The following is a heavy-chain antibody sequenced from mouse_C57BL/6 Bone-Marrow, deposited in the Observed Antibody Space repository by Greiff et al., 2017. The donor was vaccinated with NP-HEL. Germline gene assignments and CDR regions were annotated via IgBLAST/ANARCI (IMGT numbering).Heavy chain of an antibody. J-gene: IGHJ2*01. D-gene: IGHD2-4*01. CDR3: TKGYYDYDY. Sequence: QVQLKQSGAELVKPGASVKLSCKASGYTFTSYWMHWVKQRPGQGLEWIGMIHPNSGSTNYNEKFKSKATLTVDKSSSTAYMQLSSLTSEDSAVYCCTKGYYDYDYWGRGTTLTVSS. V-gene: IGHV1-64*01. CDR1: GYTFTSYW. CDR2: IHPNSGST.